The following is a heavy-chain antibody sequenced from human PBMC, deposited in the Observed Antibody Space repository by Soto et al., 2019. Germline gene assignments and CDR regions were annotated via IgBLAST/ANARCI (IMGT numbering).Heavy chain of an antibody. D-gene: IGHD2-21*01. CDR3: AKEGNGGASLDS. CDR1: GFTFDGYM. V-gene: IGHV3-43*01. J-gene: IGHJ5*01. Sequence: GGSLRLSCEASGFTFDGYMMHWVRQAPGKGLEWISLISWDGGSIDYADSSKGRFTVSRDNSKNSLFLDMHSLETEDTAVYYCAKEGNGGASLDSWGQGTLVTVSS. CDR2: ISWDGGSI.